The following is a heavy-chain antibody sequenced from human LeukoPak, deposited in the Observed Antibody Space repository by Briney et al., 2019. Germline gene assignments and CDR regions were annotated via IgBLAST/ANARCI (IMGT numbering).Heavy chain of an antibody. CDR3: ARDGEILKSYGSGSYTYYYYYYYMDV. CDR1: GYSIRSGFY. Sequence: SETLSLTCTVSGYSIRSGFYWGWIRQPPGKGLEGIGNIYHSGITYYTPSLKSRVTISVDTSKNQFYLKLSSVTAADTAVYYCARDGEILKSYGSGSYTYYYYYYYMDVWGKGTTVTISS. J-gene: IGHJ6*03. CDR2: IYHSGIT. V-gene: IGHV4-38-2*02. D-gene: IGHD3-10*01.